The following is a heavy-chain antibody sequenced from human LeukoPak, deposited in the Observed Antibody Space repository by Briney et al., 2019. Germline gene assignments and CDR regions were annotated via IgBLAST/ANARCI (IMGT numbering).Heavy chain of an antibody. CDR3: ARLATIIGRDAFDL. V-gene: IGHV4-59*08. D-gene: IGHD5-12*01. J-gene: IGHJ3*01. CDR2: MYYRGIT. CDR1: GDSIDASY. Sequence: PSETLSLTCSVSGDSIDASYWSWIRQPPGKGLEWIGYMYYRGITNYNPSLKSRVTISIDTSKNDFSLSLSSVTAADTAVYYCARLATIIGRDAFDLWGQGTLVTVS.